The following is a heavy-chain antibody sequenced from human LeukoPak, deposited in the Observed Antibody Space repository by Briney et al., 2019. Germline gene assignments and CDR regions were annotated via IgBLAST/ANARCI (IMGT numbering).Heavy chain of an antibody. J-gene: IGHJ4*02. CDR2: IYSGGST. V-gene: IGHV3-53*04. D-gene: IGHD3-3*01. Sequence: GGSLRLSCAASGFTVSSNYMSWVRQAPGKGLEWVSVIYSGGSTYYADSVKGRFTISRYNSKNTLYLQMNSLRAEDTAVYYCARVDSRRVFDYWGQGTLVTVSS. CDR3: ARVDSRRVFDY. CDR1: GFTVSSNY.